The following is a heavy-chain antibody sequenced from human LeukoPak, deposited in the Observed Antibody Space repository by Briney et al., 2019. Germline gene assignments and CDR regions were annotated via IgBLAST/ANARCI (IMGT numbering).Heavy chain of an antibody. V-gene: IGHV1-18*01. D-gene: IGHD3-22*01. CDR2: ISAYNGDT. CDR1: GYTLSNYV. Sequence: VASVKVSFKASGYTLSNYVISWVRQAPGQGLEWMGWISAYNGDTDYAQKLQGRVTMTTDTSTNTPYVELRSRRSDDTAVYFCARDLGDYYDSSVFFDFWGQGTLVTVSS. CDR3: ARDLGDYYDSSVFFDF. J-gene: IGHJ4*02.